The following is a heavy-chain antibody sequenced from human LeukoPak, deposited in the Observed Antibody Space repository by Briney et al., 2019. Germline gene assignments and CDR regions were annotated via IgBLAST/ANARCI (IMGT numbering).Heavy chain of an antibody. V-gene: IGHV1-2*02. D-gene: IGHD6-19*01. CDR3: ARGIAVAGTRFDC. Sequence: ASVKVSCKASGYTFTGYYMHWVRQAPGQGLEWMGWSNPNSGGTNYAQKFQGRVTMTRDTSISTVYMELSSLRSEDTAVYYCARGIAVAGTRFDCWGQGTLVTVSS. CDR2: SNPNSGGT. J-gene: IGHJ4*02. CDR1: GYTFTGYY.